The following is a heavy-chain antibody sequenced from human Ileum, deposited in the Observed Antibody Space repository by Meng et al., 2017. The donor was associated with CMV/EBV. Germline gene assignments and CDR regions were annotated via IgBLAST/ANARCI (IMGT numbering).Heavy chain of an antibody. CDR3: ARGESRGYYYFDY. D-gene: IGHD3-22*01. Sequence: VHLQESGTHLVSPAEAPSITCAVSGDTIANYYWSWVRQHAVEKLGWIVRISARGNYNYTPSLKSRVIMSLDTSNTQFFLKLTSVTAADTALYYCARGESRGYYYFDYWGQGTLVTVSS. CDR2: ISARGNY. J-gene: IGHJ4*02. V-gene: IGHV4-4*07. CDR1: GDTIANYY.